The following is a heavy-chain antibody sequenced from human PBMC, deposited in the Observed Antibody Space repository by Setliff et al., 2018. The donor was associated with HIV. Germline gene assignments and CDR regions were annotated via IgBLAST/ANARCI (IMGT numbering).Heavy chain of an antibody. CDR2: IKQDGSQK. Sequence: PGGSLRLSCAASGFAFDTSWMTWIRQAPGEGLEWVATIKQDGSQKFYVDSVKGRFTISRDNVKNSLFLQMNSLRVGDTAVYYCARGSPGVVIIPDSWGQGTLVTVSS. V-gene: IGHV3-7*01. J-gene: IGHJ5*02. CDR3: ARGSPGVVIIPDS. D-gene: IGHD3-22*01. CDR1: GFAFDTSW.